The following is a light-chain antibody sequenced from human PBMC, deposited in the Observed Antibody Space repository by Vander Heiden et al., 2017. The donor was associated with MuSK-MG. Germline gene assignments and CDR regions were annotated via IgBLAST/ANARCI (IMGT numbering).Light chain of an antibody. CDR3: QSYDSTMSVL. CDR1: SSNIGAGYD. J-gene: IGLJ3*02. CDR2: DNI. V-gene: IGLV1-40*01. Sequence: QPLLTQPPSVSGAPGQRVTISCTGTSSNIGAGYDVHWYQQVPGTAPKLLISDNINRRSGVPARFSGSRSATSASLAITGLRAEDEADYYCQSYDSTMSVLFGGGTRLTVL.